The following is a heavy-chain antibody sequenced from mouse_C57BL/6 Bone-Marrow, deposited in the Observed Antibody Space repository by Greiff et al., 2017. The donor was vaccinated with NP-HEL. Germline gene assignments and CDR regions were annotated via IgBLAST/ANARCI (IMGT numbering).Heavy chain of an antibody. CDR1: GYTFTDYE. CDR3: TSRAYYSNYDYFDY. J-gene: IGHJ2*01. CDR2: IDPETGGT. Sequence: QVQLQQSGAELVRPGASVTLSCKALGYTFTDYEMHWVKQTPVHGLEWIGAIDPETGGTAYNQKFKGKAILTADKSSSTAYMELRSLTSEDSAVYYCTSRAYYSNYDYFDYWGQGTTLTVSS. D-gene: IGHD2-5*01. V-gene: IGHV1-15*01.